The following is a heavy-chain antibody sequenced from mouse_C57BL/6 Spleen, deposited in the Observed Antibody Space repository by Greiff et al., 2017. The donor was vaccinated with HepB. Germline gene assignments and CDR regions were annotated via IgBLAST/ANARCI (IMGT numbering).Heavy chain of an antibody. D-gene: IGHD1-1*01. CDR2: IYPGSGST. Sequence: VQLQQPGAELVKPGASVKMSCKASGYTFTSYWITWVKQRPGQGLEWIGDIYPGSGSTNYNEKFKSKATLTVDTSSSTAYMQLSSLTSEDSAVYYGARSGSSYEDYFDYWGQGTTLTVSS. CDR3: ARSGSSYEDYFDY. V-gene: IGHV1-55*01. CDR1: GYTFTSYW. J-gene: IGHJ2*01.